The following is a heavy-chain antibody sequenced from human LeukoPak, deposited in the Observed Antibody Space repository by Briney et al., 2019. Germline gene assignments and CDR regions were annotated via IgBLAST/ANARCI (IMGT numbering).Heavy chain of an antibody. V-gene: IGHV3-7*01. D-gene: IGHD1-1*01. CDR2: IKQDGSEK. Sequence: GGSLRLSCAASGFTFSSYWMSWVRQAPGKGLEWVANIKQDGSEKYYVDSVKGRFTISRNNAKNSLYLQMNSLRAEDTAVYYCARDLSGTSTSFDYWGQGTLVTVSS. J-gene: IGHJ4*02. CDR3: ARDLSGTSTSFDY. CDR1: GFTFSSYW.